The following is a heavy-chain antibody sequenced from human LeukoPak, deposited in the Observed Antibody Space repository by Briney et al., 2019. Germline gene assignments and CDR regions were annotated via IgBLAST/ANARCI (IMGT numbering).Heavy chain of an antibody. J-gene: IGHJ4*02. CDR2: INHSGST. CDR1: GGSFSGYY. D-gene: IGHD4-11*01. Sequence: SETLSLTCAVYGGSFSGYYWSWIRQPPGKGLEWIGEINHSGSTNYNPSLKSRVTISVDTSKNQFSLKLSSVTAADTAVYYCARDPHSKIDYWGQGTLVTVSS. CDR3: ARDPHSKIDY. V-gene: IGHV4-34*01.